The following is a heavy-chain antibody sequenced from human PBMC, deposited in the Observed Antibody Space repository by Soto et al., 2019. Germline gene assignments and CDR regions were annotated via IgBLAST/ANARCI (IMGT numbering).Heavy chain of an antibody. CDR2: IYYGGSI. D-gene: IGHD3-16*01. V-gene: IGHV4-59*08. CDR1: GGSISSDY. J-gene: IGHJ4*02. CDR3: AGHWDWGSLAY. Sequence: QVQLQESGPGLVKPSETLSLTCTVSGGSISSDYWSWIRQPPGKGLEWIGYIYYGGSINYNPSLESRVAISGDSSKNQSSLKLTSVTAADTAVYYCAGHWDWGSLAYWGQGTLVTVSS.